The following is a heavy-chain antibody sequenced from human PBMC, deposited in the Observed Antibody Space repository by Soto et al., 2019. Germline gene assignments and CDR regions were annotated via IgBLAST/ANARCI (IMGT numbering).Heavy chain of an antibody. J-gene: IGHJ4*02. CDR2: IGSDGSPT. Sequence: EVQLVESGGGLVQPGGSLRLSCAASGFTFSSYWIHWVRQAPGKGLVWVSRIGSDGSPTRYADSVKGRFTISRDNAGNTLYLQMSSRSAEDTAVYYCARGRGYGDYFYFACWGQGTLVTVSS. V-gene: IGHV3-74*01. D-gene: IGHD4-17*01. CDR3: ARGRGYGDYFYFAC. CDR1: GFTFSSYW.